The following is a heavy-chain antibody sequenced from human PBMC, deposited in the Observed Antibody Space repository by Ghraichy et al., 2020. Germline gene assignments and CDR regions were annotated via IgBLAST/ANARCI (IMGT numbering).Heavy chain of an antibody. CDR2: IYHENDDT. J-gene: IGHJ4*02. Sequence: GGSLRLSCAASGFSVSANYMSWVRQAPGKGLEWVSVIYHENDDTNYADSVKGRFTISRDKSKNTLYLQMNSLRVEDTAVYFCAGSRQWLAFDCWGQGALVTVSS. CDR1: GFSVSANY. D-gene: IGHD6-19*01. V-gene: IGHV3-53*01. CDR3: AGSRQWLAFDC.